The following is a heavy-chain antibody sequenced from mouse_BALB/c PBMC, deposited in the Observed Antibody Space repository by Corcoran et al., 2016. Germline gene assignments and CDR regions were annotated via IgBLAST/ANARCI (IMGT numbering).Heavy chain of an antibody. Sequence: QIQLVQSGPELTKPGETVRISCKASGYTFTTAGMQWVQKMPGKGLKWIGWINTHSGVPKYAEDFKGRFAFSLETSASTAYLQISNLKNEDTATYFCARSDGYYYFDYWGQGTTLTVSS. CDR1: GYTFTTAG. CDR2: INTHSGVP. J-gene: IGHJ2*01. D-gene: IGHD2-3*01. V-gene: IGHV9-4*02. CDR3: ARSDGYYYFDY.